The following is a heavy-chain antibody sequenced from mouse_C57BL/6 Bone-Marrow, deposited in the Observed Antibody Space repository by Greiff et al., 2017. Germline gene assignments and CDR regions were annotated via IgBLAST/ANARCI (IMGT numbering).Heavy chain of an antibody. V-gene: IGHV5-4*01. CDR3: ARGNGYYVAWFAY. CDR2: ISDGGSYT. D-gene: IGHD2-3*01. CDR1: GFSFSSYA. Sequence: EVQGVESGGGLVKPGGSLKLSCAVSGFSFSSYAMSWVRQTPVTRLERVATISDGGSYTYYTDNVKGRFTISRDNAKNNLYLQMSHLKSEDTAMYNCARGNGYYVAWFAYWGQGTLVTVSA. J-gene: IGHJ3*01.